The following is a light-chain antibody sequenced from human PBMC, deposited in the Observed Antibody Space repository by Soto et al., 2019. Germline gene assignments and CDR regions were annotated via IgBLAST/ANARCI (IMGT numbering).Light chain of an antibody. CDR1: QDISSY. CDR3: PQLSSSPLT. CDR2: ATY. Sequence: IQLTQSPSSLSASVVDRVTVTCRASQDISSYLAWDQQKPGKAPKLLIYATYPLQSGDPSRCSGSGSGTDFALTISSLQPEDFATYDCPQLSSSPLTFGGGTKVEIK. V-gene: IGKV1-9*01. J-gene: IGKJ4*01.